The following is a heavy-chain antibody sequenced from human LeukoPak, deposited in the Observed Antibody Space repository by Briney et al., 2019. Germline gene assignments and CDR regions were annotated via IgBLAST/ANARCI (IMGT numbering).Heavy chain of an antibody. V-gene: IGHV4-59*01. Sequence: SETLSLTCTVSGGSISSYYWSWIRQPPGKGLEWIGYIYYSGSTNYNPSLKSRVTISVDTSKNQFSLKLSSVTAADTAVYYCARDLSYGYYYMDVWGKGTTVTVSS. D-gene: IGHD5-18*01. CDR3: ARDLSYGYYYMDV. CDR2: IYYSGST. CDR1: GGSISSYY. J-gene: IGHJ6*03.